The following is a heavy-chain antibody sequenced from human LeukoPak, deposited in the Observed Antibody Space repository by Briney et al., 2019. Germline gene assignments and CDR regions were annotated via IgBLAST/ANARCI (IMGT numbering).Heavy chain of an antibody. CDR1: GGSFSGYY. CDR2: INHSGST. Sequence: PSETLSLTCAVYGGSFSGYYWSWIRQPPGKGLEWIGEINHSGSTNYNPSLKRRVTISVDTSKNQFSLKLSSVTAADTAVYYCARGRGYCSSTSCYNYYYYMDVWGKGTTVTVSS. J-gene: IGHJ6*03. CDR3: ARGRGYCSSTSCYNYYYYMDV. V-gene: IGHV4-34*01. D-gene: IGHD2-2*02.